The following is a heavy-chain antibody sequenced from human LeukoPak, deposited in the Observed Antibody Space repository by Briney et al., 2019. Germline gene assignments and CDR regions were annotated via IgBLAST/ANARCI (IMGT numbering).Heavy chain of an antibody. V-gene: IGHV4-34*01. D-gene: IGHD6-19*01. CDR1: GGSFSGYY. Sequence: SETLSLTCAVYGGSFSGYYWSWIRQPPGKGLEWIGSIYYSGSTYYNPSLKSRVTISVDTSKNQFSLKLSSVTAADTAVYYCASLQWLVGDYWGQGTLVTVSS. CDR3: ASLQWLVGDY. CDR2: IYYSGST. J-gene: IGHJ4*02.